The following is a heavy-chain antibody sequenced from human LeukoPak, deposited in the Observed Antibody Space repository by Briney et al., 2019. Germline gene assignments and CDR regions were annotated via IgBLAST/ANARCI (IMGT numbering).Heavy chain of an antibody. CDR1: GFTFDDYG. Sequence: PGRSLRLSCAASGFTFDDYGMSWVRQAPGKGLEWVSGINWNGGSTGYADSVKGRFTISRDNAKNSLYLQMNSLRAEDTALYYCARQDTAMDTNYYYYYYMDVWGKGTTVTVSS. CDR2: INWNGGST. D-gene: IGHD5-18*01. CDR3: ARQDTAMDTNYYYYYYMDV. J-gene: IGHJ6*03. V-gene: IGHV3-20*04.